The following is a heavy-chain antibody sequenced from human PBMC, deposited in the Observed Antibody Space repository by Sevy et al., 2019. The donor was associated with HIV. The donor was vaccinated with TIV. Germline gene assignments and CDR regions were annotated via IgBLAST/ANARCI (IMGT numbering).Heavy chain of an antibody. Sequence: ASVKVSCKASGYTFTSYYMYWVRQAPGQGLEWMGIINPSGGSTSYAQKFQGRVTMTRDTSTSTVYVELSSLRSEDTAVYYCASNGYRSSCLDYWGQGTLVTVSS. V-gene: IGHV1-46*03. J-gene: IGHJ4*02. CDR3: ASNGYRSSCLDY. CDR1: GYTFTSYY. D-gene: IGHD6-13*01. CDR2: INPSGGST.